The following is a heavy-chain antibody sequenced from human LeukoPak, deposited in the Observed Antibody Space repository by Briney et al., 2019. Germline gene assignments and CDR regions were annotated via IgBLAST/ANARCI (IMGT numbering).Heavy chain of an antibody. CDR2: IKGDGIST. J-gene: IGHJ4*02. CDR1: GFDFSSNW. V-gene: IGHV3-74*01. Sequence: GGSLRLSCAASGFDFSSNWMHWVRHAPGQGLVWVSRIKGDGISTNYADSVKGRFTISRDNAKNSLYLQMNSLRAEDTAVYYCARDWGYSSFDYWGQGTLVTVSS. D-gene: IGHD5-18*01. CDR3: ARDWGYSSFDY.